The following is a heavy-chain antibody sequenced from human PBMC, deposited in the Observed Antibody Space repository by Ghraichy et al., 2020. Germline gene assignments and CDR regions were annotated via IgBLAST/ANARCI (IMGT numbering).Heavy chain of an antibody. V-gene: IGHV3-21*01. Sequence: GGSLRLSCAASGFTFSSYSMNWVRQAPGKGLELVSSISSSSSYIYYADSVKGRFTISRDNAKNSLYLQMNSLRAEDTAVYYCARGIAARPFDYWGQGTLVTGSS. D-gene: IGHD6-6*01. CDR2: ISSSSSYI. CDR3: ARGIAARPFDY. CDR1: GFTFSSYS. J-gene: IGHJ4*02.